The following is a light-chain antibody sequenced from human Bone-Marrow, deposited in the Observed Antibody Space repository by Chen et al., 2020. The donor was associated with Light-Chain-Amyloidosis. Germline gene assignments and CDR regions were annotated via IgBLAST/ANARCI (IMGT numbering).Light chain of an antibody. CDR1: QDIRTW. CDR2: AAS. CDR3: QQSNSFPLT. Sequence: DGQMTQSPSSVSASVGDRVTITCRASQDIRTWLAWYQQKPGEAPRLLISAASSLQSGVPTRFSGSGSGTDFTLTVTSLQPEDFATYYCQQSNSFPLTFGGGTTVEI. J-gene: IGKJ4*01. V-gene: IGKV1D-12*01.